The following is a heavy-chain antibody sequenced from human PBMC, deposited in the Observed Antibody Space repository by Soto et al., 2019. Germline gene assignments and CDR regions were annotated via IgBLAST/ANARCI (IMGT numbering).Heavy chain of an antibody. V-gene: IGHV3-33*01. D-gene: IGHD3-22*01. CDR3: ARDPLPYYYDSSGYYNDY. Sequence: GGSLRLSCAASGFTFSSYGMHWVRQAPGKGLEWVAVIWYDGSNKYYADSVKGRFTISRDNSKNTLYLQMNSLRAEDTAVYYCARDPLPYYYDSSGYYNDYWGQRTLVTVSS. J-gene: IGHJ4*02. CDR1: GFTFSSYG. CDR2: IWYDGSNK.